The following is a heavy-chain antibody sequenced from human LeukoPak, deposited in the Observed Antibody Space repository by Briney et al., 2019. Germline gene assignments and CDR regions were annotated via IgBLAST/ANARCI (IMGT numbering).Heavy chain of an antibody. Sequence: GGSLRLSCAASGFTFDDYAMHWVRQAPGKGLEWVSGISWNSGSIGYADSVKGRFTISRDNAKNSLYLQMNSLRAEDTAVYYCAKDRLVAAAGTFQHWGQGTLVTVSS. V-gene: IGHV3-9*01. CDR1: GFTFDDYA. J-gene: IGHJ1*01. CDR2: ISWNSGSI. CDR3: AKDRLVAAAGTFQH. D-gene: IGHD6-13*01.